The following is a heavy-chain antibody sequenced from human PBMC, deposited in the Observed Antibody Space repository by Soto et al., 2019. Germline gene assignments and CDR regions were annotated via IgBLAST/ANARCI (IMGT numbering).Heavy chain of an antibody. Sequence: GGSLRLSCAASGFTFSSYGMHWVRQAPGKGLEWVAVISYDGSNKYYADSVKGRFTIARDNSKNTLYLQMHSLRAENTAVYYCAKDFNGNGWYLGNYYYYYGMDVWGQGTTVTVSS. CDR1: GFTFSSYG. D-gene: IGHD6-19*01. CDR2: ISYDGSNK. V-gene: IGHV3-30*18. J-gene: IGHJ6*02. CDR3: AKDFNGNGWYLGNYYYYYGMDV.